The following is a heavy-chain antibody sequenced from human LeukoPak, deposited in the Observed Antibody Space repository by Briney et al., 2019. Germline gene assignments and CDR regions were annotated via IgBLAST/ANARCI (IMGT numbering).Heavy chain of an antibody. Sequence: SETLSLTCTVSGYSISSGYYWGWIRQPPGKGLEWIGSIYHSGSTYYNPSLKSRVTISVDTSKNQFSLKLSSVTAADTAVYYCAREESGSYPYYYYYMDVWGKGTTVTISS. CDR1: GYSISSGYY. J-gene: IGHJ6*03. CDR3: AREESGSYPYYYYYMDV. CDR2: IYHSGST. V-gene: IGHV4-38-2*02. D-gene: IGHD1-26*01.